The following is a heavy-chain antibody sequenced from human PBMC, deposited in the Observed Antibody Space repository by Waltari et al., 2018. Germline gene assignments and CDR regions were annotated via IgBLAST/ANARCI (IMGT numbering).Heavy chain of an antibody. CDR2: KFISGGT. D-gene: IGHD2-15*01. CDR1: GASISHYY. V-gene: IGHV4-59*01. Sequence: QVQLQESGPGLVKPSETLSLTCTVSGASISHYYWSWIRQPPGRGLEWIGYKFISGGTSYNPSLRSRVTISIDTSENQFSLELSYVTAADTAVYYCARSEQGYLSQFDYWGQGILLTVSS. J-gene: IGHJ4*02. CDR3: ARSEQGYLSQFDY.